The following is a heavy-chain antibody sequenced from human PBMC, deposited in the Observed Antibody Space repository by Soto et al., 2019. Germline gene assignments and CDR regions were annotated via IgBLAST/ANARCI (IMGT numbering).Heavy chain of an antibody. Sequence: GSLRLSCAASGFTFSIYAMTWVRQSPGKGLEWVSSMSRTGDNTYYADSVKGRFTISRDNSKNTLYLQMNSLRAEDTAIYYCAKDQSNSNPLYYFDSWGPGTLVTVSS. CDR2: MSRTGDNT. CDR3: AKDQSNSNPLYYFDS. CDR1: GFTFSIYA. J-gene: IGHJ4*02. D-gene: IGHD3-22*01. V-gene: IGHV3-23*01.